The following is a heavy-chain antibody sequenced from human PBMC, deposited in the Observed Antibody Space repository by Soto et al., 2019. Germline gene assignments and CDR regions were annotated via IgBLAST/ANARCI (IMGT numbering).Heavy chain of an antibody. Sequence: QVPLQESGPGLVKPSQTLSLTCTVSGGSISSGDYYWSWIRQPPGKGLEWIGYIYYSGSTYYNPSLKSRVTISVDTSKNQFSLKLSSVTAADTAVYYCARDGGYGDYWVWFDPWGQGTLVTVSS. V-gene: IGHV4-30-4*01. J-gene: IGHJ5*02. CDR2: IYYSGST. CDR3: ARDGGYGDYWVWFDP. CDR1: GGSISSGDYY. D-gene: IGHD4-17*01.